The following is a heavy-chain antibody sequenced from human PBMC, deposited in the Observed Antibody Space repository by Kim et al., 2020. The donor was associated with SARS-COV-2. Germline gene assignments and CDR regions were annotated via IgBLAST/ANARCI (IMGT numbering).Heavy chain of an antibody. CDR3: ARQVRGGDCYSCEYYYGMDV. CDR1: GYTFTSYG. J-gene: IGHJ6*02. V-gene: IGHV1-18*04. D-gene: IGHD2-21*02. CDR2: ISAYNGNT. Sequence: ASVKVSCKASGYTFTSYGISWVRQAPGQGLEWMGWISAYNGNTNYAQKLQGRVTMTTDTSTSTAYMELRSLRSDDTAVYYCARQVRGGDCYSCEYYYGMDVWGQGTTVTVSS.